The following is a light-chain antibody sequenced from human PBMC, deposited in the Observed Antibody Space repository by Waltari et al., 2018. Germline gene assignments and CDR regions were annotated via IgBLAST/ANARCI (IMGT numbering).Light chain of an antibody. CDR1: SSDVGGYNC. Sequence: QSALTQPASVSGSLGQSITISCTGTSSDVGGYNCVSWYQQDPGKAPKLMIYEVSNRPSGVSNRFSGSKSGNTASLTISGLQAEDEADYYCSSHTTSSIWVFGGGTKVTVL. J-gene: IGLJ3*02. CDR2: EVS. CDR3: SSHTTSSIWV. V-gene: IGLV2-14*01.